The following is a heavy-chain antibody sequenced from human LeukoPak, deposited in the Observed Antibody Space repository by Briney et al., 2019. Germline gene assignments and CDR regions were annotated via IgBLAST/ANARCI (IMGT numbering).Heavy chain of an antibody. CDR2: IHHSGTT. CDR3: ARHARQARIVPVLAASKRGSQLDY. CDR1: GESFSAYY. V-gene: IGHV4-34*01. D-gene: IGHD2-2*01. Sequence: SETLSLTCAVYGESFSAYYWSWIRQAPGKTLEWIGEIHHSGTTNYNPSLKSRVNILIDPSKKQFSLKLSSVSAADTAVYYCARHARQARIVPVLAASKRGSQLDYWGQGTLVTVSS. J-gene: IGHJ4*02.